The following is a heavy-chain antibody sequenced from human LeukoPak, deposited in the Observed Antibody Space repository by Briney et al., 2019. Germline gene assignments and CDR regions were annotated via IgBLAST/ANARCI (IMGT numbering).Heavy chain of an antibody. Sequence: GGSLRLSCAASGFTFSSYWMSWVGQAPGKGPEWGANIKQDGSEKYYVDSVKGRFTISRDNAKNSLYLQMNSLRAEDTAVYYCARDQRYCSSSSCPWEPFDYWGQGTLVTVSS. CDR1: GFTFSSYW. V-gene: IGHV3-7*05. D-gene: IGHD2-2*01. CDR2: IKQDGSEK. CDR3: ARDQRYCSSSSCPWEPFDY. J-gene: IGHJ4*02.